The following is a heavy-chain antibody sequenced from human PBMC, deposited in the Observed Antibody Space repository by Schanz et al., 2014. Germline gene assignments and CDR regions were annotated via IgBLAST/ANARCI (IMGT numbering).Heavy chain of an antibody. CDR3: AKCIGWYGLCAFDI. D-gene: IGHD6-19*01. CDR1: GFTVSSNY. Sequence: EVQLVESGGGLIQPGGSLRLSCAASGFTVSSNYMSWVRQAPGKGLEWVAVIYSGGSTFYTDSVKGRFTISRDNSKNTLYLQMNSLIAEDTAVYYCAKCIGWYGLCAFDIWGQGTMVTVSS. V-gene: IGHV3-53*01. J-gene: IGHJ3*02. CDR2: IYSGGST.